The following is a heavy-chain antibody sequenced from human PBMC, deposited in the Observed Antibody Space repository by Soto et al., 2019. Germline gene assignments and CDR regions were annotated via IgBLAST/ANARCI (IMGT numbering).Heavy chain of an antibody. V-gene: IGHV4-34*01. D-gene: IGHD3-10*01. Sequence: SETLSLTCTVSGGSISSYYWSWIRQPPGKGLEWIGEINHSGSTNYNPSLKSRVTISVDTSKNQFSLKLSSVTAADTAVYYCARGRFYYGSGSSIVYYYYYMDVWGKGTTVTVSS. CDR3: ARGRFYYGSGSSIVYYYYYMDV. J-gene: IGHJ6*03. CDR2: INHSGST. CDR1: GGSISSYY.